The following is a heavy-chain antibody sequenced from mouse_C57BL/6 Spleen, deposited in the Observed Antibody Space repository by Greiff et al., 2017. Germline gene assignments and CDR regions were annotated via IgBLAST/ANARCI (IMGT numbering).Heavy chain of an antibody. V-gene: IGHV1-61*01. CDR1: GYTFTSYW. Sequence: LQPGAELVRPGSSVKLSCKASGYTFTSYWMDWVKQRPGQGLEWIGNIYPSDSETHYNQKFKDKATLTVDKSSSTAYMQLSSLTSEDSAVYYCARADGYHYFDYWGQGTTLTVSS. J-gene: IGHJ2*01. CDR2: IYPSDSET. CDR3: ARADGYHYFDY. D-gene: IGHD2-2*01.